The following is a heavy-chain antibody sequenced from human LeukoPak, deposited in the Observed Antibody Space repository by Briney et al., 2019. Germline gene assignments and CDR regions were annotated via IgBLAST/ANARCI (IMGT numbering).Heavy chain of an antibody. Sequence: GRSLRLSCAASGFTFSSYAMHWVRQAPGKGLEWVAVISYDGSNKYYADSVKGRFTISRDNSKNTLYLQMNSLRAEDTAVYYCASPAGYCSGGSCYSAGSYFDCWGQGTLVTVSS. J-gene: IGHJ4*02. D-gene: IGHD2-15*01. V-gene: IGHV3-30-3*01. CDR3: ASPAGYCSGGSCYSAGSYFDC. CDR1: GFTFSSYA. CDR2: ISYDGSNK.